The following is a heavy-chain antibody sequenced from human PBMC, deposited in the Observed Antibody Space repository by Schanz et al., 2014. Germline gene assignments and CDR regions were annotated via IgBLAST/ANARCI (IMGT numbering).Heavy chain of an antibody. J-gene: IGHJ4*02. Sequence: QLMQSGSEVRKPGASVKVSCKASGYTFTSYYMHWFRQAPGQGLEWMGLINPSVGNTNYAQKFRGRVTMTRDTSLKTAYMEMTDLKFEDAGLYYCAIHYGDRPLWGQGTLIAVFS. CDR2: INPSVGNT. D-gene: IGHD4-17*01. CDR3: AIHYGDRPL. CDR1: GYTFTSYY. V-gene: IGHV1-46*01.